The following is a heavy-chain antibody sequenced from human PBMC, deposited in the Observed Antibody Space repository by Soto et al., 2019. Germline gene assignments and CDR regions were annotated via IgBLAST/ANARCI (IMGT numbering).Heavy chain of an antibody. J-gene: IGHJ4*02. CDR2: INPNSGGP. D-gene: IGHD1-1*01. Sequence: GASVKVSCKTSGYTFTDNYMHWVRHAPGQGLEWMGWINPNSGGPTSAQKFQGRVTMTRDTSISTAYLELSRLRSDDTAVYYCARGGTTSLDYWGQGTQVTVSS. V-gene: IGHV1-2*02. CDR3: ARGGTTSLDY. CDR1: GYTFTDNY.